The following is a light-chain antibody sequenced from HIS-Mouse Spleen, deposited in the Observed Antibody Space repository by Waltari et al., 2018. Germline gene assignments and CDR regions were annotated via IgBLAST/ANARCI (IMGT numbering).Light chain of an antibody. J-gene: IGLJ2*01. CDR2: ADS. CDR1: ALPKKY. CDR3: YSTDSSGNHRV. V-gene: IGLV3-10*01. Sequence: SYELTQPPSVSVSPGQTARITCPGHALPKKYAHWYQQKSGQAPVLVLYADSKRPSGIPGRFSGSSSGKMATLTISGGQVEDEADYYCYSTDSSGNHRVFGGGTKLTVL.